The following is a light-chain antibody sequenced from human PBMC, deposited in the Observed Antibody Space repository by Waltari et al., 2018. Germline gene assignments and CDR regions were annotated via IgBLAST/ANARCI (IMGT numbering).Light chain of an antibody. CDR1: QRVSSN. Sequence: EIVMTQSPATLSVSPGERATLSCRASQRVSSNLAWYQQKPGPAPRLLISGASTRATGIPARFSGSGSGTEFTLTISSLQSEDFAVYYCQQYNNWPITFGQGTRLEIK. CDR3: QQYNNWPIT. CDR2: GAS. V-gene: IGKV3-15*01. J-gene: IGKJ5*01.